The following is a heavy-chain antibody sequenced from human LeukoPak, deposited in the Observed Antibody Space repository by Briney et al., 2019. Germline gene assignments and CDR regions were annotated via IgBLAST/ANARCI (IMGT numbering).Heavy chain of an antibody. D-gene: IGHD6-19*01. V-gene: IGHV3-7*03. J-gene: IGHJ4*02. Sequence: GGSLRLSCAASGFTFSSCWMSWVRQAPGKGLEWVANIKQDGSEKYYVDSVKGRFTISRDNAKNSLYLQMNSLRAEDTAVYYCARRSGWYTGYYFDYWGQGTLVTVSS. CDR1: GFTFSSCW. CDR2: IKQDGSEK. CDR3: ARRSGWYTGYYFDY.